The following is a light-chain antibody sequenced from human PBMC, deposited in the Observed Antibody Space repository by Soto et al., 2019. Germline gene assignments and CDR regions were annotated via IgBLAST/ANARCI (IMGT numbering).Light chain of an antibody. V-gene: IGLV1-47*01. CDR3: AAWDDSLRGVV. CDR2: RND. Sequence: QLVLTQPPSASGTPGQRVTISCSGSISNLGSNFVFWYQQLPGAAPKLLISRNDQRPSGVPDRFSGSKSGNSASLAISGLRSEDEADYHCAAWDDSLRGVVFGGVTKLTVL. J-gene: IGLJ3*02. CDR1: ISNLGSNF.